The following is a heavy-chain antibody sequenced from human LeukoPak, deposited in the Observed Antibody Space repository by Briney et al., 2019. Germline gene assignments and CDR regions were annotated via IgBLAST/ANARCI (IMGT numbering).Heavy chain of an antibody. Sequence: ASVKVSCKASGYTVTGYNMHWVRQAPGQGLEWMGWINPNSGGTNYAQKFQGRVTMTRDTSISTAYMELSRLRSDDTAVYYCANLTSYDGGYGDYGYKWFDPWGQGTLVTVSS. CDR2: INPNSGGT. D-gene: IGHD4-17*01. CDR1: GYTVTGYN. J-gene: IGHJ5*02. CDR3: ANLTSYDGGYGDYGYKWFDP. V-gene: IGHV1-2*02.